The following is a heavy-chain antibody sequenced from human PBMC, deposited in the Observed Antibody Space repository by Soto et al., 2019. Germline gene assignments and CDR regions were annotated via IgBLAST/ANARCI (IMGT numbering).Heavy chain of an antibody. CDR3: AKDLGEYYDSSGYYPLDY. CDR1: GFTFSSYA. Sequence: PGGSLRLSCAASGFTFSSYAMSWVRQAPGNGLEWVSAISGSGGSTYYADSVKGRFTISRDNSKNTLYLQMNSLRAEDTAVYYCAKDLGEYYDSSGYYPLDYWGQGTLVTVSS. D-gene: IGHD3-22*01. V-gene: IGHV3-23*01. CDR2: ISGSGGST. J-gene: IGHJ4*02.